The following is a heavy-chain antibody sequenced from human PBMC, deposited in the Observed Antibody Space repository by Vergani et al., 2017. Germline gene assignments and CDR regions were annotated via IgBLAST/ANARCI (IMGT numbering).Heavy chain of an antibody. Sequence: QVQLQESGPGLVKPSETLSLTCTVPGGSISSYYWSWIRQPPGKGLEWIGYIYYSGSTNYNPSLKSRVTISVDTSKNQFSLKLSSVTAADTAVYYCARVERSGWSRGDAFDIWGQGTMVTVSS. V-gene: IGHV4-59*01. J-gene: IGHJ3*02. CDR3: ARVERSGWSRGDAFDI. CDR1: GGSISSYY. CDR2: IYYSGST. D-gene: IGHD6-19*01.